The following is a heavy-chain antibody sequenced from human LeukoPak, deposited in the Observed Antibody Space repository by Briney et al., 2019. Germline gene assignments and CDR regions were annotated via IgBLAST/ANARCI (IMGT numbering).Heavy chain of an antibody. CDR2: ISYDGRNK. CDR3: AKYDSSGYAFDS. Sequence: PGGSLRLSCAASGFXFSNYDMHWVRQAPGKGLEWVALISYDGRNKYYADSVKGRFTVSRDNSKNTLYLQMNSLRAEDTAVYYCAKYDSSGYAFDSWGQGTLVTVSS. CDR1: GFXFSNYD. V-gene: IGHV3-30*18. D-gene: IGHD3-22*01. J-gene: IGHJ4*02.